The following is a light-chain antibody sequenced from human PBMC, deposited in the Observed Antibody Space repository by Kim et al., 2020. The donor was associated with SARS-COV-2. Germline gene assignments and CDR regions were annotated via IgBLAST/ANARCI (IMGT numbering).Light chain of an antibody. J-gene: IGKJ1*01. CDR3: HQYGASPWT. CDR1: QSVSGSN. CDR2: EAS. Sequence: EIVLTQSPGTLSLSPGERATLSCRASQSVSGSNLAWYQQKPGQAPRLLIKEASSRATDIPDRFSGSGSGTDFTLTISRLEPGDIAVYYCHQYGASPWTFGQGTKVEIK. V-gene: IGKV3-20*01.